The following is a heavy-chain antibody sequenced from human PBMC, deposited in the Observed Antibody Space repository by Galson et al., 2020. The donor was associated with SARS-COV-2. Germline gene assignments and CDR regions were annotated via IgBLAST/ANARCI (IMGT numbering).Heavy chain of an antibody. Sequence: ASVKVSCKASGYTFTSYAINWVRQAPGQGLQRMGWLSAHSGATNSAQRSQGRLTMTTDTSTNTGYMELRSLRSDDTAVYYCARDIYYGSGIFDYWGQGALVTVFS. J-gene: IGHJ4*02. V-gene: IGHV1-18*01. CDR3: ARDIYYGSGIFDY. CDR2: LSAHSGAT. D-gene: IGHD3-10*01. CDR1: GYTFTSYA.